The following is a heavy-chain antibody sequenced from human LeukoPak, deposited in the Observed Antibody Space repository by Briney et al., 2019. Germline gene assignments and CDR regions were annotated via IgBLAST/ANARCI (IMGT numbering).Heavy chain of an antibody. D-gene: IGHD1-1*01. Sequence: ASVKVSCKASGYTFTSYGISWVRQAPGQGLEWMGWISAYNGNTNYAQKLQGRVTMTTDTSTSTAYMELRSLRSDDTAVYYFARRNRTAGTPHPKSVWFVPWGQGTPVTVSS. CDR1: GYTFTSYG. V-gene: IGHV1-18*01. J-gene: IGHJ5*02. CDR2: ISAYNGNT. CDR3: ARRNRTAGTPHPKSVWFVP.